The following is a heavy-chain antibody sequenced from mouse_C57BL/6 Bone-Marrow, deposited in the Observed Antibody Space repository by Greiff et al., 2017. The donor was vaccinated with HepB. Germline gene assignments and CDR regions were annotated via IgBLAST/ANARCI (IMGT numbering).Heavy chain of an antibody. D-gene: IGHD3-1*01. Sequence: LQLQQPVSDLFKPVASVNLSCQASGYPFTCYLLPLLQQKPGLGLEWIGRISPNSCCTKYNEKFKSKATLTVDKPSSTAYMQLSSLTSEDSAVYYCARQLYYYAMDYWGQGTSVTVSS. CDR2: ISPNSCCT. V-gene: IGHV1-72*01. CDR3: ARQLYYYAMDY. CDR1: GYPFTCYL. J-gene: IGHJ4*01.